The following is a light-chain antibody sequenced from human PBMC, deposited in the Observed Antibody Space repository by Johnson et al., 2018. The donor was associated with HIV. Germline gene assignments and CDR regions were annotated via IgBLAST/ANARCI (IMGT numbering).Light chain of an antibody. J-gene: IGLJ1*01. CDR2: DNN. CDR1: SSDMGNYA. V-gene: IGLV1-51*01. CDR3: GTWDGSLSAGAV. Sequence: QSVLTQPPSVSAAPGQKVTISCSGSSSDMGNYAVSWYQQLPGTAPKLLIYDNNKRPSGIPDRFSGSKSGTSATLGITGLQTGDEGDYYCGTWDGSLSAGAVFGTGTKVTVL.